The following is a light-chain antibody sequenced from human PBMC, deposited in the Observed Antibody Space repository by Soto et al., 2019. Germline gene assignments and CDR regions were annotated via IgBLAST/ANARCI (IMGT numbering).Light chain of an antibody. CDR1: SSDVGGYNY. J-gene: IGLJ2*01. Sequence: QSVLTQPASVSGSPGQSITMSCTGTSSDVGGYNYVSWYQQHPGKAPKVMIYEVSNRPSGVSHRFSGSKLGDTASLTISGLQAEDEADYYCSSYTSSNTIISGGGTKLTVL. V-gene: IGLV2-14*01. CDR3: SSYTSSNTII. CDR2: EVS.